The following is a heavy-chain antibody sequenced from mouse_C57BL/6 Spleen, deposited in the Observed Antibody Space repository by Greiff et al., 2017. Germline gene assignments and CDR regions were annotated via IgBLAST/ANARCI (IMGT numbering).Heavy chain of an antibody. V-gene: IGHV14-4*01. Sequence: EVQLQQSGAELVRPGASVKLSCTASGFNIKDDYMHWVKQRPEQGLEWIGWIDPENGDTEYASKFQGKATITADTSSNTAYLQLSSLTSEDTAVYYCTTADTTVVAPYFDYWGQGTTLTVSS. CDR3: TTADTTVVAPYFDY. CDR1: GFNIKDDY. CDR2: IDPENGDT. D-gene: IGHD1-1*01. J-gene: IGHJ2*01.